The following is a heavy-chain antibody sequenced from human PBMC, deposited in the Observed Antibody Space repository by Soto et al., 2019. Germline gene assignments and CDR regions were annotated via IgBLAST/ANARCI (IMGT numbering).Heavy chain of an antibody. CDR1: GGTFSSYA. CDR2: IIPIFGTA. D-gene: IGHD6-19*01. CDR3: ARDVVRGQLAVVYSSERGKPTLFDP. V-gene: IGHV1-69*01. J-gene: IGHJ5*02. Sequence: QVQLVQSGAEVKKPGSSVKVSCKASGGTFSSYAISWVRQAPGQGLEWMGGIIPIFGTANYAQKFQGRVTSRADESTSKAHMGLSSLSSEDTAVYYCARDVVRGQLAVVYSSERGKPTLFDPWGQGTLVNVFS.